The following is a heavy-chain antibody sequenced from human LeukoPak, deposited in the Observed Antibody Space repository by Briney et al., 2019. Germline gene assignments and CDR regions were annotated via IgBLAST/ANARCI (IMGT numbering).Heavy chain of an antibody. CDR2: INPNSGGT. V-gene: IGHV1-2*02. J-gene: IGHJ4*02. Sequence: GASVKVSCKASGYTVTGYYMHWVRQAPGQGLEWMGWINPNSGGTNYAQKFQGRVTMTRDTSISTAYMELSRLRSDDTAVYYCARDYDYVWGSPYYFDYWGQGTLVTVSS. CDR3: ARDYDYVWGSPYYFDY. D-gene: IGHD3-16*01. CDR1: GYTVTGYY.